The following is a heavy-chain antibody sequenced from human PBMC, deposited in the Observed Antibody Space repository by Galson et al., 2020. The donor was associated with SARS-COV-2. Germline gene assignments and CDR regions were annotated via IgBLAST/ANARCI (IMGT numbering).Heavy chain of an antibody. CDR2: IDTAAYT. V-gene: IGHV3-13*01. J-gene: IGHJ3*02. CDR3: AKIAATGGAFDI. D-gene: IGHD6-13*01. Sequence: GGSLRLSCAASGFTFSSYDMHWVRQPTGKRLEWVSAIDTAAYTYYTDSVKGRFTISRENAKKSLYLQMNSLRAEDTAVYYCAKIAATGGAFDIWGQGTMVSVSS. CDR1: GFTFSSYD.